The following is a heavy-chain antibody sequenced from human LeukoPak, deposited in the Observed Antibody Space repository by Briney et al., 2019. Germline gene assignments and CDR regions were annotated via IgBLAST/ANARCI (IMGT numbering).Heavy chain of an antibody. V-gene: IGHV3-23*01. D-gene: IGHD1-26*01. J-gene: IGHJ4*02. CDR3: ARAGSWSSRPYFDY. CDR1: GFIFSSYV. CDR2: VSGSGGST. Sequence: GGSLRLSCAASGFIFSSYVMSWVRQAPGKGLEWVSAVSGSGGSTFSADSVKGRFTISRDNSKKMVYLQTSSLRAEDTAVYYCARAGSWSSRPYFDYWGQGILVSVSS.